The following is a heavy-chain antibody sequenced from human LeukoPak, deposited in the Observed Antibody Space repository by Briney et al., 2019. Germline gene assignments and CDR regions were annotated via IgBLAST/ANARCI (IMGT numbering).Heavy chain of an antibody. CDR3: VKHGESRGHT. CDR1: GFIFNMYS. V-gene: IGHV3-23*01. CDR2: ISGSGDST. D-gene: IGHD7-27*01. J-gene: IGHJ5*02. Sequence: GGSLRLSCAASGFIFNMYSMNWVRQAPGKGLEWVSGISGSGDSTYYAEAVKGRFTISRDNPKNTLYLQMSSLKADDTGVYLCVKHGESRGHTWGQGAPFAVSS.